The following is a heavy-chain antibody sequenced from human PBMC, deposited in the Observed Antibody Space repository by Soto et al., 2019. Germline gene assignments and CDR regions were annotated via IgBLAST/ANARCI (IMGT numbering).Heavy chain of an antibody. V-gene: IGHV4-31*03. Sequence: QVQLQESGPGLVKPSQTLSLTCTVSGGSSSSGGYYWSWIRQHPAKGLEWIGYIYYSGSTYYSPSLKSRVTISVDTSKNQFSLKLSSVTAADTAVYYCARETGRTAIFDYWGQGTLVTVSS. CDR2: IYYSGST. CDR3: ARETGRTAIFDY. CDR1: GGSSSSGGYY. D-gene: IGHD5-18*01. J-gene: IGHJ4*02.